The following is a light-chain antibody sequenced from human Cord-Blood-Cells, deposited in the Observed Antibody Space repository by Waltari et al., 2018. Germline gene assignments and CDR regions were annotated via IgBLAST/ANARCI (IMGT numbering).Light chain of an antibody. CDR2: DVS. J-gene: IGLJ3*02. Sequence: QSALTQPASVSGSPGQSITISCTGTSSDVGGYNYVSWYQQHPGKAPKLMIYDVSKRPSRVSTHFSGSKSRNTASLTISGLQAEDEADYYCSSYTSSSTWVFGGGTKLTVL. CDR3: SSYTSSSTWV. V-gene: IGLV2-14*01. CDR1: SSDVGGYNY.